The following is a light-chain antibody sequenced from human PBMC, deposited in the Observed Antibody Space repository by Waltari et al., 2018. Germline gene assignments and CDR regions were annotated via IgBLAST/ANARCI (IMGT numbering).Light chain of an antibody. CDR3: GADHGSGSNWV. V-gene: IGLV9-49*01. CDR1: SGYSNYK. J-gene: IGLJ2*01. CDR2: VGTGGIVG. Sequence: QPVLSQPPSASASLGASVTLTCTLSSGYSNYKVDWYPQRPGKGPRFVMRVGTGGIVGSKGDGIPDRFSVLGSGLNRYLTIKNIQEEDESDYHCGADHGSGSNWVFGGGTKLTVL.